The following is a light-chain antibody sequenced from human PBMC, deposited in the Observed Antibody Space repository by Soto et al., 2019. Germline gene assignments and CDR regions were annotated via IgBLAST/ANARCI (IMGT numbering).Light chain of an antibody. CDR2: DAS. J-gene: IGKJ1*01. CDR1: QTVNTW. Sequence: DIQMTQSPSTLSASVGDRVTITCRASQTVNTWLAWYQQKPGKAPKVLIFDASSLKTGVPSRFSGSGSGTEFTLTISNLQPDEFATYYCQQYHSHPSRPFAQETKVDI. V-gene: IGKV1-5*01. CDR3: QQYHSHPSRP.